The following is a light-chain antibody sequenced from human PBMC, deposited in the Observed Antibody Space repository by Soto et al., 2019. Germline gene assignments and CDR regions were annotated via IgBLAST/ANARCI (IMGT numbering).Light chain of an antibody. Sequence: EIVLTQSPGTLYLSPGERATLSCRASQSVSSSYLAWYQQKPGQAPRLLIYGASSRATGIPDRFSGSGAGTDFSLTISILEPEDFAVYYCQQYGSGFTFGPGTKGAIK. CDR2: GAS. CDR3: QQYGSGFT. V-gene: IGKV3-20*01. J-gene: IGKJ3*01. CDR1: QSVSSSY.